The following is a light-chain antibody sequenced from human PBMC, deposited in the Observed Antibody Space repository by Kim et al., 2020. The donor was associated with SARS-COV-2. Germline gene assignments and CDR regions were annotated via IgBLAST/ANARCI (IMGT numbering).Light chain of an antibody. J-gene: IGKJ1*01. Sequence: EIVMTQSPATLSVSPVERATLSCRASQSVSTNLAWYQQKPGQAPRLLIYGASTRDTGIAARFSGSGSGTEFSLTISSLQSEDFAVYYCQQYKGWRRTFGQGTQ. CDR2: GAS. V-gene: IGKV3-15*01. CDR1: QSVSTN. CDR3: QQYKGWRRT.